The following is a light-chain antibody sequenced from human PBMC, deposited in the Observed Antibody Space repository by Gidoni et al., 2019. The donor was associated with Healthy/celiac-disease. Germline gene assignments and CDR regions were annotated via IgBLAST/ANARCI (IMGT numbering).Light chain of an antibody. CDR2: GNR. J-gene: IGLJ1*01. V-gene: IGLV1-40*01. CDR3: QSYDSSLSGRV. CDR1: SSNNGAGYD. Sequence: QSVLTQPPSVSGAPGQRVTISCTGSSSNNGAGYDVHWYQQPPGTAPKLLIHGNRNRPSGGPDRFSGSKSGNSASLAITGLQAEDEADYYCQSYDSSLSGRVFGTGTKVTVL.